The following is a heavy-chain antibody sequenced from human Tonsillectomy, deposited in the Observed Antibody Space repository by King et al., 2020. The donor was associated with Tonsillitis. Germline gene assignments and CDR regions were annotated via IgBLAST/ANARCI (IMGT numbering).Heavy chain of an antibody. V-gene: IGHV4-59*01. CDR1: GGSISSYY. Sequence: QLQESGPGLVKPSETLSLTCTVSGGSISSYYWSWIRQPPGKGLEWVGYIYYSGSTNYNPSLKSRVTISVDTSKNQFSLKLSSVTAADTAVYYCARSQSGWLVFRFDYWGQGTLVTVSS. J-gene: IGHJ4*02. CDR2: IYYSGST. CDR3: ARSQSGWLVFRFDY. D-gene: IGHD6-19*01.